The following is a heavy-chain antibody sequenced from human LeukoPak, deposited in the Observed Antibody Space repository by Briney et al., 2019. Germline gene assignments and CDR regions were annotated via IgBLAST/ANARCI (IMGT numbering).Heavy chain of an antibody. V-gene: IGHV3-53*01. D-gene: IGHD4/OR15-4a*01. J-gene: IGHJ4*02. Sequence: PGGSLRLSCTVSGFTVSSNSMSWVRQAPGKGLGWVSFIYSDNRHYSNSVKGRYPISRDNSTNALYLQMNSLRAEDTAVYYCARRAGAYSHPYDHWGQGTLVTVSS. CDR3: ARRAGAYSHPYDH. CDR1: GFTVSSNS. CDR2: IYSDNR.